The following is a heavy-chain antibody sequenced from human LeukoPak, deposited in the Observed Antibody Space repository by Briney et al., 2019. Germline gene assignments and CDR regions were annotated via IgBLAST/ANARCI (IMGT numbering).Heavy chain of an antibody. V-gene: IGHV3-74*01. CDR1: GNYW. Sequence: PGGSLRLSCAASGNYWMHWVRQVPGKGLVWVSHINSDGSWTSYADSVKGRFTISKDNAKNTVYLQMNSLRAEDTAVYYCARDGDDSSGYSFPIARNFDYWGQGTLVTVSS. J-gene: IGHJ4*02. CDR3: ARDGDDSSGYSFPIARNFDY. D-gene: IGHD3-22*01. CDR2: INSDGSWT.